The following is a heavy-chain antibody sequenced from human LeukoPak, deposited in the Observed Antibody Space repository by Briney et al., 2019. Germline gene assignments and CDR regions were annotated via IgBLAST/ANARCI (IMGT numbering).Heavy chain of an antibody. CDR2: ISAYNGNT. CDR1: GYTFTSYG. J-gene: IGHJ6*03. CDR3: ARDFHWSGYLFPAYCYYYMDV. Sequence: GASVKVSCKASGYTFTSYGISWVRQAPGQGLEWMGWISAYNGNTNYAQKLQGRVTMTTDTSTSTAYMELRSLRSDDTAVYYCARDFHWSGYLFPAYCYYYMDVWGKGTTVTVSS. D-gene: IGHD3-3*01. V-gene: IGHV1-18*01.